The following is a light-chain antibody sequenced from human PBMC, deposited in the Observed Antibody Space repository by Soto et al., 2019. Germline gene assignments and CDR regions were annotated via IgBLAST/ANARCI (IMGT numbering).Light chain of an antibody. CDR2: GNT. Sequence: QSVLTQPPSVSGAPGQRVTISCTGSGSNIGAAYDVHWYQHLPGTAPKRLMYGNTNRPSGVPDRFSGSKSGTSASLAITGLQAEDEADYYCQSYDSSLNVVVFGGGTKLTVL. V-gene: IGLV1-40*01. CDR1: GSNIGAAYD. J-gene: IGLJ2*01. CDR3: QSYDSSLNVVV.